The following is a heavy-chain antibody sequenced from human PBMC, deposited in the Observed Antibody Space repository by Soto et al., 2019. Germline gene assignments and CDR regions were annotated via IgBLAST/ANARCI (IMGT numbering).Heavy chain of an antibody. CDR2: ISYDGSNK. CDR1: GFTFSSYG. V-gene: IGHV3-30*18. D-gene: IGHD4-17*01. Sequence: QVQLVESGGGVVQSGRSLRLSCAASGFTFSSYGMHWVRQAPGKGLEWVAVISYDGSNKYYADSVKGRFTISRDNSKNTLYLQMNSLRAEDTAVYYCAKADGTVTTFYFDYWGQGTLVTVSS. CDR3: AKADGTVTTFYFDY. J-gene: IGHJ4*02.